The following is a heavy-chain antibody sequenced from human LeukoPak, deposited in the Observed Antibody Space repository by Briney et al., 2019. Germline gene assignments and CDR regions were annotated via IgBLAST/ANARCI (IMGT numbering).Heavy chain of an antibody. CDR3: ARDGSGRYFVSDY. D-gene: IGHD3-10*01. V-gene: IGHV3-7*01. Sequence: PGGSLRLSCAASGFTFSSYWMSWVRQAPGKGLEWVANIKQDGSEKYYVDSVKGRFTISRDNAKNSLYLQMNSLRAEDTAVYYCARDGSGRYFVSDYWGQRTLVTVSS. J-gene: IGHJ4*02. CDR2: IKQDGSEK. CDR1: GFTFSSYW.